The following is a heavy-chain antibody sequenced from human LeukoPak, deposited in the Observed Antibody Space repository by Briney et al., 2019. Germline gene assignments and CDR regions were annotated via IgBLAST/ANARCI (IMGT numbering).Heavy chain of an antibody. CDR3: AKDEGSSWDY. Sequence: GGSLRLSCAASGFTFSSYGMHWVRQAPGKGLEWVAVISYDGSNKYYADSVKGRFTISRDNSKNTLYLQMNSLRAEDTTVYYCAKDEGSSWDYWGQGTLVTVSS. CDR2: ISYDGSNK. D-gene: IGHD6-13*01. V-gene: IGHV3-30*18. J-gene: IGHJ4*02. CDR1: GFTFSSYG.